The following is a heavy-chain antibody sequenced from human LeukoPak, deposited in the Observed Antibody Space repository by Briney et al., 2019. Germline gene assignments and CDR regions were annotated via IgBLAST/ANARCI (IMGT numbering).Heavy chain of an antibody. Sequence: SETLSLTCTVSGGSISSSTYFWGWIRQPPGKGLEWIGTIYYSGSTYYNPSLKSRVTISVDSSKNQFSLRLSSVTAADTAVYYCARDYMDYGVAPARRAPRWFDPWGQGTLVTVSS. CDR3: ARDYMDYGVAPARRAPRWFDP. CDR2: IYYSGST. V-gene: IGHV4-39*07. CDR1: GGSISSSTYF. D-gene: IGHD4-17*01. J-gene: IGHJ5*02.